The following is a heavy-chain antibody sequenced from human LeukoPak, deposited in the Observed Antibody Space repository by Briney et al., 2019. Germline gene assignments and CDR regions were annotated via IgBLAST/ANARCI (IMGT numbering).Heavy chain of an antibody. CDR1: GFTFSSYA. CDR3: ATARGAYDSSGLDY. CDR2: ISGSGGST. J-gene: IGHJ4*02. V-gene: IGHV3-23*01. D-gene: IGHD3-22*01. Sequence: GGSLRLSCAASGFTFSSYAMSWVRQAPGKGLEWVSAISGSGGSTYYADSVKGRFTISRDNSKNTLYLQMNSLRAEDTAVYYCATARGAYDSSGLDYWGQGTPVTVSS.